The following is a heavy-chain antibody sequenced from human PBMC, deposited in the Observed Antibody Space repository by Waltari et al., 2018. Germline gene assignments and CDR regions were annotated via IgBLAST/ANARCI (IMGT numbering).Heavy chain of an antibody. V-gene: IGHV3-30*18. Sequence: QVQLVESGGGVVQPGRSLRLSCAASGFTFSSYGMPWVRQAPGKGLEWVAVISYDGSNKYYADSVKGRFTISRDNSKNTLYLQMNSLRAEDTAVYYCAKDGAPLDYYDSSGLDYWGQGTLDTVSS. J-gene: IGHJ4*02. CDR1: GFTFSSYG. CDR2: ISYDGSNK. D-gene: IGHD3-22*01. CDR3: AKDGAPLDYYDSSGLDY.